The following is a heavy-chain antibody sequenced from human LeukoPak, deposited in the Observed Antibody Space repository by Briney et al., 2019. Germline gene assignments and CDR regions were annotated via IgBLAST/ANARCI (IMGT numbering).Heavy chain of an antibody. CDR1: GDSVSSNSAA. V-gene: IGHV6-1*01. J-gene: IGHJ3*02. CDR3: ARFVLDRGYDAFDI. D-gene: IGHD3/OR15-3a*01. CDR2: TYYRSKWYS. Sequence: SQALSLTCAISGDSVSSNSAAWNWIRQSPSRGLEWLGRTYYRSKWYSDYAVSVKSRITINPDTSKNQFSLHLNSVTPEDTAMYYCARFVLDRGYDAFDIWGQGTMVTASS.